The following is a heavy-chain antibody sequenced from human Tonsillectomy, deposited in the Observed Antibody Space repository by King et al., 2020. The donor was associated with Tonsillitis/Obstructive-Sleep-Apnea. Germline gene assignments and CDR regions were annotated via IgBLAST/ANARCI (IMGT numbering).Heavy chain of an antibody. CDR3: ARAMVASSGWFFYFYGMDV. CDR1: GFTFSSYA. CDR2: ISHDGSNK. D-gene: IGHD6-19*01. J-gene: IGHJ6*02. Sequence: VQLVESGGGVVQPGRSLRLSCAASGFTFSSYAMHWVRQAPGQGLEWVAVISHDGSNKYYADSVKGRFTISRANSKNTLSLQMNSLRAEDTAVYYCARAMVASSGWFFYFYGMDVWGQGTTVTVSS. V-gene: IGHV3-30*04.